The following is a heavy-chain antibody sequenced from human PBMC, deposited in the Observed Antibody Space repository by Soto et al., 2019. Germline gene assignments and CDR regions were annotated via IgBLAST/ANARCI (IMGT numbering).Heavy chain of an antibody. Sequence: QVQLVQSGAEVKKPGASVKVSCKASGYTFTSYGISWVRQAPGQGLEWMGWISAYNGNTNYAQKHQGRDTMTTDTSTSTAYMELRRLRSDDTAVYYCARSEYCSSTSCYPPGTFVIWGQGTMVTVSS. J-gene: IGHJ3*02. CDR1: GYTFTSYG. D-gene: IGHD2-2*01. CDR2: ISAYNGNT. V-gene: IGHV1-18*01. CDR3: ARSEYCSSTSCYPPGTFVI.